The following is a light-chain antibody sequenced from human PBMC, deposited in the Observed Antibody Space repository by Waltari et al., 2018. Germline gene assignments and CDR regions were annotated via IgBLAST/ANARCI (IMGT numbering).Light chain of an antibody. CDR3: QQYYSSPRT. Sequence: DIVMTQSSDSLAVSLGERATINCKSSQSVLYNSNNKNYLAWHQQKPRQPPNLRINWASTRQSGVPDRFSGGGSGTDFTLTISSLQAEDVAVYYCQQYYSSPRTFGQGTKVEIK. J-gene: IGKJ1*01. CDR2: WAS. V-gene: IGKV4-1*01. CDR1: QSVLYNSNNKNY.